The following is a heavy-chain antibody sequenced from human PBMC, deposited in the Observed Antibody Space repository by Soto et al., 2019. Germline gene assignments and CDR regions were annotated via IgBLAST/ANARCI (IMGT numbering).Heavy chain of an antibody. J-gene: IGHJ4*02. Sequence: GASVKVSCKASGYTFTSYGISWVRQAPGQGLEWVGWISAYNGNTNYAQKLQGRVTMTTDTSTSTAYMELRSLRSDDTAVYYCARVLGYCSGGSCYWTAFDYWGQGTLVTVSS. D-gene: IGHD2-15*01. CDR2: ISAYNGNT. CDR3: ARVLGYCSGGSCYWTAFDY. CDR1: GYTFTSYG. V-gene: IGHV1-18*01.